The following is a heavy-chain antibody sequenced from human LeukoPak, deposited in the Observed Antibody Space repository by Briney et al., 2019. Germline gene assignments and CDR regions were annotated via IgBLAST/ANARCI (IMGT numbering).Heavy chain of an antibody. CDR1: GFTFSGYT. Sequence: GRSLRLSCAASGFTFSGYTMHWVRQAPGKGLEWVAVISSDGTNKYYADSVKGRFTISRDNSKNTLYLQMNSLRAEDTAVYYCERDPGNYYDSSGFYYGWGQGTLVTVSS. CDR3: ERDPGNYYDSSGFYYG. V-gene: IGHV3-30*01. D-gene: IGHD3-22*01. CDR2: ISSDGTNK. J-gene: IGHJ4*02.